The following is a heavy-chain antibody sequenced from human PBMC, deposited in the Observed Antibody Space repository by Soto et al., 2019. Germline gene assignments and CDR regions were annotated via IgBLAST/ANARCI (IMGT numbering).Heavy chain of an antibody. J-gene: IGHJ6*02. CDR1: GFTFDDYA. Sequence: LRLSCAASGFTFDDYAMHWVRQAPGKGLEWVSGISWNSGSIGYADSVKGRFTISRDNAKNSLYLQMNSLRAEDTALYYCAAEHETYYYYGMDVWGQGTTVTGSS. CDR2: ISWNSGSI. V-gene: IGHV3-9*01. CDR3: AAEHETYYYYGMDV.